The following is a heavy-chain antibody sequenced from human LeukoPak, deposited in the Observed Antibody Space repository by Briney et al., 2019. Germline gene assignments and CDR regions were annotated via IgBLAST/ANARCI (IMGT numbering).Heavy chain of an antibody. Sequence: GGSLRLSCAASGFTFSSCGMHWVRLAPGKGLEWVAVISYDGSNKYYADSVKGRFTISRDNSKNTLYLQMNSLRAEDTAVYYCAKDGDGSADYWGQGTLVTVSS. CDR3: AKDGDGSADY. D-gene: IGHD3-10*01. CDR1: GFTFSSCG. CDR2: ISYDGSNK. J-gene: IGHJ4*02. V-gene: IGHV3-30*18.